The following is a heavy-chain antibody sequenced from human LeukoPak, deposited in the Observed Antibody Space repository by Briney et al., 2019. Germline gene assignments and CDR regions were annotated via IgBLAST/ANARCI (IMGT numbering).Heavy chain of an antibody. Sequence: GGSPRLSCAASGFTFSSYAMSWVRQAPGEGLEWVSAISGSGDYTKYADSVKGRFTTSRDNSKNTLYLQMDSLRAEDTAVYYCATSLGPLTDYWGQGTLVTVSS. D-gene: IGHD7-27*01. CDR2: ISGSGDYT. V-gene: IGHV3-23*01. CDR3: ATSLGPLTDY. J-gene: IGHJ4*02. CDR1: GFTFSSYA.